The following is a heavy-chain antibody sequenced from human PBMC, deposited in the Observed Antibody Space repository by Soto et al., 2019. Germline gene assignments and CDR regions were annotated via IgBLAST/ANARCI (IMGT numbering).Heavy chain of an antibody. Sequence: GGSLRLSCAASGFTFSDYYMSWIRQAPGKGLEWVSFINPSISTIYYADSVKGRFTISRDNAKNSLYLQMNSLRAEDTAVYYCVREAITAMVFDYWGQGALVTVSS. CDR2: INPSISTI. J-gene: IGHJ4*02. CDR3: VREAITAMVFDY. CDR1: GFTFSDYY. V-gene: IGHV3-11*01. D-gene: IGHD5-18*01.